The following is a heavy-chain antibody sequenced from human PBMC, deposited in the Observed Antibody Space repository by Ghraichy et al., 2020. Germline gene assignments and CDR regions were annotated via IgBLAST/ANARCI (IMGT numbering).Heavy chain of an antibody. CDR2: ISSGGSSI. CDR3: ARSYYDSSGYDY. D-gene: IGHD3-22*01. Sequence: GGSLRLSCAASGFTFSGYYMSWIRQAPGKGLEWVSYISSGGSSIYYADSVKGRFTISRDNAKNSLYLQMNSLRAEDTAVYYCARSYYDSSGYDYWGQGTLVAVSS. V-gene: IGHV3-11*01. CDR1: GFTFSGYY. J-gene: IGHJ4*02.